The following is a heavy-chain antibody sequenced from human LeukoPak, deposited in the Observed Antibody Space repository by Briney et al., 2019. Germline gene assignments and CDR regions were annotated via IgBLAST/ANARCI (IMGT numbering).Heavy chain of an antibody. CDR3: AREDIGVYWFDY. CDR2: INPSGGST. V-gene: IGHV1-46*01. D-gene: IGHD2-2*01. Sequence: ASVKVSCKASGYTFTGYYMHWVRQAPGQGLEWMGIINPSGGSTSYAQKFQGRVTMTRDMSTSTVYMELSSLRSEDTAVYYCAREDIGVYWFDYWGQGTLVTVSS. J-gene: IGHJ4*02. CDR1: GYTFTGYY.